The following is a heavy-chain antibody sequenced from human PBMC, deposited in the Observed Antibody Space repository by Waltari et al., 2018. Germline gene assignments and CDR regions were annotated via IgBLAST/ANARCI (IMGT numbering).Heavy chain of an antibody. D-gene: IGHD6-6*01. CDR2: INDNAGST. V-gene: IGHV3-23*01. Sequence: EVQLLESGGGLERPGGSLRLSCTASGFNFRDYAMRWVRQAPGKGLEWVSEINDNAGSTYYAASVKGRFTISRDNSKNTLYLRMNSLRVEDTAIYYCAKEMTPYSSSSDFDSWGQGTLVTVSS. CDR1: GFNFRDYA. CDR3: AKEMTPYSSSSDFDS. J-gene: IGHJ4*02.